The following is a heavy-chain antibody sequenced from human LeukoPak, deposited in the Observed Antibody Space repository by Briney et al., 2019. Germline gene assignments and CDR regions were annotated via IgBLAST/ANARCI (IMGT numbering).Heavy chain of an antibody. J-gene: IGHJ4*02. D-gene: IGHD1-26*01. CDR3: ATNTGTDLLDY. Sequence: GGSLRLSCAASGFPFSSYWMHWVRQGPGKGLVWVSRISSDGTSTRYEDSVKGRFTISRDNTQNTVYLQMNSLRAEDRAVYYCATNTGTDLLDYWGQGTLVTVSS. V-gene: IGHV3-74*01. CDR1: GFPFSSYW. CDR2: ISSDGTST.